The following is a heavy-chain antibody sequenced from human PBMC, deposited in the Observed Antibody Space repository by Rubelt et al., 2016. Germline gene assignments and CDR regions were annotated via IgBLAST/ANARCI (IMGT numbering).Heavy chain of an antibody. CDR1: GGSISSSSYY. Sequence: QLQLQESGPGLVKPSETLSLTCTVSGGSISSSSYYWGWIRQPPGKGLEWIGYIYYSGSTYYNPSLKSRVTISVDTSKNQFSLQLNSVTPEDTAGYYCARDLNWGYFDYWGQGTLVTVSS. D-gene: IGHD7-27*01. J-gene: IGHJ4*02. V-gene: IGHV4-39*07. CDR2: IYYSGST. CDR3: ARDLNWGYFDY.